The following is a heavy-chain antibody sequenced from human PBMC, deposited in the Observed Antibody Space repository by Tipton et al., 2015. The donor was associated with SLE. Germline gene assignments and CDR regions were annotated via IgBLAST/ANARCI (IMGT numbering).Heavy chain of an antibody. CDR2: IYYSGST. D-gene: IGHD3-22*01. V-gene: IGHV4-39*01. Sequence: TLSLTCTVSGGSISSSSYYWGWIRQPPGKGLEWIGSIYYSGSTYYNPSLKSRVTISVDTSKNQFSLKLSSVTAADTAVYYCASLAPRFTYYYDSSGYYFDYWGQGTLVTVSS. CDR1: GGSISSSSYY. J-gene: IGHJ4*02. CDR3: ASLAPRFTYYYDSSGYYFDY.